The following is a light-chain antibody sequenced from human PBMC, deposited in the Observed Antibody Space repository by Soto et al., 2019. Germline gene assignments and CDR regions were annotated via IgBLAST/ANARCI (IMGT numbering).Light chain of an antibody. V-gene: IGKV3D-15*01. CDR3: QQYNNWLIT. CDR2: DAS. J-gene: IGKJ5*01. Sequence: TQSPATLSLSPGERVTLSCRATQRVSNSLAWYQQKSGQAPRLLIYDASFRATGIPARFSGSGSGTEFTLTISSLQSEDFAVYYCQQYNNWLITFGQGTRLEIK. CDR1: QRVSNS.